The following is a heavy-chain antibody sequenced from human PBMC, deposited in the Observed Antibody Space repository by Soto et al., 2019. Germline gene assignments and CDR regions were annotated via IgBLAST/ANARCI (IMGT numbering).Heavy chain of an antibody. V-gene: IGHV3-33*01. J-gene: IGHJ4*02. CDR1: GFFLSDYG. D-gene: IGHD2-2*01. CDR3: AIGGGLNKLLSGSDH. Sequence: QVQLVESGGGVVQPGGSLTLSCTASGFFLSDYGMHWVRQAPGKGLEWVAAISYDGSSEYYSDSVKDRFTTSRDNSKNTLDLHMNRVRVADGAGYHCAIGGGLNKLLSGSDHWGQGTLVTVSS. CDR2: ISYDGSSE.